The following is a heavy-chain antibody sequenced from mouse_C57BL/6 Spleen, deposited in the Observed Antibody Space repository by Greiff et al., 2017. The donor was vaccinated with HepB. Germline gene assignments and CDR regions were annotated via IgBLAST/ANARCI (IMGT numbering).Heavy chain of an antibody. CDR1: GFTFSSYA. J-gene: IGHJ2*01. CDR3: ARGVRQLKNYFDY. V-gene: IGHV5-4*03. CDR2: ISDGGSYT. D-gene: IGHD3-2*02. Sequence: EVMLVESGGGLVKPGGSLKLSCAASGFTFSSYAMSWVRQTPEKRLEWVATISDGGSYTYYPDNVKGRFTISRDNAKNNLYLQMSHLKSEDTAMYYCARGVRQLKNYFDYWGQGTTLTVSS.